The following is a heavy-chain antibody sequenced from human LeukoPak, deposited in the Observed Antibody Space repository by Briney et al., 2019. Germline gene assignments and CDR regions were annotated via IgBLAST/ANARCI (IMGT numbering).Heavy chain of an antibody. CDR3: ARDRDGYYGGDY. Sequence: ASVMVSCKASGYTFTSYGIIWVRQAPGQGLECMGWISGFNGNTNSAQKFQGRVTLTTDTSTSTAYMELRSLRSDDTAVYYCARDRDGYYGGDYWGQGTLVTVSS. D-gene: IGHD5-24*01. V-gene: IGHV1-18*01. CDR2: ISGFNGNT. CDR1: GYTFTSYG. J-gene: IGHJ4*02.